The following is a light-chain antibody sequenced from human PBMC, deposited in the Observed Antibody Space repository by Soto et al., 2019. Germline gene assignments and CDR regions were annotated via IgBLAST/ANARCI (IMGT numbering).Light chain of an antibody. Sequence: QSVLTQPPSASGTSGQRVTISCSGTDSNIGRNPVNWYHQGPGTAPRRLIYDNIQRPSGVPDRFSGSKSGTSAFLAISGLQSEDEADYYCATWEDSLSGYVVFGGGTKLTVL. V-gene: IGLV1-44*01. CDR3: ATWEDSLSGYVV. CDR1: DSNIGRNP. CDR2: DNI. J-gene: IGLJ2*01.